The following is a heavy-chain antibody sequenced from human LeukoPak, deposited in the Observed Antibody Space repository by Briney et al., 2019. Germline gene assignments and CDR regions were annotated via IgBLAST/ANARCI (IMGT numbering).Heavy chain of an antibody. Sequence: GGSLRLSCAASGFTFDDYAMDWVRQAPGKGLEWVSGISWNRGSIRYEDSVKGRFTISSDNAKNSLYLQMNSLRAEDTALYYCAKGRSNTYYDFWSGYYGWFDPWGQGTLVTVSS. V-gene: IGHV3-9*01. J-gene: IGHJ5*02. CDR3: AKGRSNTYYDFWSGYYGWFDP. CDR2: ISWNRGSI. CDR1: GFTFDDYA. D-gene: IGHD3-3*01.